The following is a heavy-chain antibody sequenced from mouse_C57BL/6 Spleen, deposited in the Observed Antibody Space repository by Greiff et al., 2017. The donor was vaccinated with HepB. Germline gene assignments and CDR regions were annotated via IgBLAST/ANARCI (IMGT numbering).Heavy chain of an antibody. CDR3: ARDLLGFDY. CDR2: ISDGGSYT. J-gene: IGHJ2*01. V-gene: IGHV5-4*01. Sequence: EVKLMESGGGLVKPGGSLKLSCAASGFTFSSYAMSWVRQTPEKRLEWVATISDGGSYTYYPDNVKGRFTISRDNAKNNLYLQMSHLKSEDTAMYYCARDLLGFDYWGQGTTLTVSS. D-gene: IGHD6-2*01. CDR1: GFTFSSYA.